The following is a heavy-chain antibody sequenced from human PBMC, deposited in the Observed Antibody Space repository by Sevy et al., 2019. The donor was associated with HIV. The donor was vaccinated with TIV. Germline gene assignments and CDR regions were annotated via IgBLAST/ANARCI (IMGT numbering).Heavy chain of an antibody. V-gene: IGHV3-48*01. J-gene: IGHJ4*02. D-gene: IGHD2-21*02. CDR1: GFTFSSYS. Sequence: GGSLRLSCAASGFTFSSYSMNWVRQAPGKGLEWVSYISSSSSTIYYADSVKGRFTISRDNAKNSLYLQMNSLRAEDTAVYYCAADYGGNSEFGDYWGQGTLVTVSS. CDR3: AADYGGNSEFGDY. CDR2: ISSSSSTI.